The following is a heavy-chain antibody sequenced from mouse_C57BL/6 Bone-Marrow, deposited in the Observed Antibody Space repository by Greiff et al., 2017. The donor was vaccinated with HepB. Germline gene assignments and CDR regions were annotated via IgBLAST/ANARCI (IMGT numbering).Heavy chain of an antibody. CDR1: GFDIKDDY. V-gene: IGHV14-4*01. J-gene: IGHJ4*01. D-gene: IGHD2-4*01. Sequence: EVQLQESGAELVRPGASVKLSCTASGFDIKDDYMHWVKQRPEQGLEWIGWIDPENGDTEYASKVQGKATITADTSSNTAYLQLSSLTSEDTAVYYCTTITRGYYYAMDYWGQGTSVTVSS. CDR3: TTITRGYYYAMDY. CDR2: IDPENGDT.